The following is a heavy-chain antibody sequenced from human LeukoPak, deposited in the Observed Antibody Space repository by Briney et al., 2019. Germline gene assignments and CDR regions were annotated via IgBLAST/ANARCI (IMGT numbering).Heavy chain of an antibody. J-gene: IGHJ4*02. CDR1: GFTVSSNY. CDR2: IYSGGST. D-gene: IGHD5-18*01. Sequence: GGSLRLSCAASGFTVSSNYMSWVRQAPGKGLEWVSVIYSGGSTYYADSVKGRFTISRDNFKNTLYLQMNSLRAEDTAVYYCARGGGTAMAPKDYWGQGTLVTVSS. V-gene: IGHV3-53*01. CDR3: ARGGGTAMAPKDY.